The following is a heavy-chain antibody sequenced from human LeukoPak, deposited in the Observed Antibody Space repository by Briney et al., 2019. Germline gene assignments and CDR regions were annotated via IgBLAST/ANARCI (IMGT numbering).Heavy chain of an antibody. CDR1: GFTFSSYA. J-gene: IGHJ4*02. CDR3: AKDREQQWLFDY. CDR2: ISGSGGST. V-gene: IGHV3-23*01. D-gene: IGHD6-19*01. Sequence: GGSLRLSCAASGFTFSSYAMSWVRQAPGKGLEWVSAISGSGGSTYYADSVKGRFTISRDNSKNTLHLQMNSLRAEDTAVYYCAKDREQQWLFDYWGQGTLVTVSS.